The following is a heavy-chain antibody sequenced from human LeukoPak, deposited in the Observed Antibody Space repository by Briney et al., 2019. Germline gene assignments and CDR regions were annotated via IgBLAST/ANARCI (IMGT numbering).Heavy chain of an antibody. CDR2: IYYSGST. J-gene: IGHJ4*02. V-gene: IGHV4-59*08. CDR3: ARHAYGGNSLYYFDY. D-gene: IGHD4-17*01. CDR1: GGSISSYY. Sequence: SETLSLTCTVSGGSISSYYWSWIRQPPGKGLEWIGYIYYSGSTNYNPSLKSRVTISVDTSKNQFSLKLSSVTAADTAVYYCARHAYGGNSLYYFDYWGRGTLVTVSS.